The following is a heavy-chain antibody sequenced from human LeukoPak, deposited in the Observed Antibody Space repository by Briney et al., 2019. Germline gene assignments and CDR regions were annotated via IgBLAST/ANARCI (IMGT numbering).Heavy chain of an antibody. CDR3: ARVGSGPHGYYYYGMTS. J-gene: IGHJ6*02. D-gene: IGHD3-10*01. V-gene: IGHV1-69*13. CDR2: IIPIFGTA. CDR1: GGTFSSYA. Sequence: GASVKVSCKASGGTFSSYAISWVRQAPGQGLEWMGGIIPIFGTANYAQKFQGRVTITADESTSTAYMELSSLRSEDTAVYYCARVGSGPHGYYYYGMTSGAKGPRSPSP.